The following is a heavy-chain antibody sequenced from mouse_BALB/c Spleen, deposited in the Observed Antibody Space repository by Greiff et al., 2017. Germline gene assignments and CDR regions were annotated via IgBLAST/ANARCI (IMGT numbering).Heavy chain of an antibody. CDR2: IYPGNSDT. D-gene: IGHD2-14*01. J-gene: IGHJ2*01. CDR3: TGNRYDGFDY. CDR1: GYSFTSYW. V-gene: IGHV1-5*01. Sequence: VQLQQSGTVLARPGASVKMSCKASGYSFTSYWMHWVKRRPGQGLEWIGAIYPGNSDTSYNQKFKGKAKLTAVTSASTAYMELSSLTNEDSAVYYCTGNRYDGFDYWGQGTTLTVSS.